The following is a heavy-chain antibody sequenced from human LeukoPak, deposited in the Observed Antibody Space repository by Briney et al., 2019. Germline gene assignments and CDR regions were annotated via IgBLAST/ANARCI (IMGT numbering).Heavy chain of an antibody. J-gene: IGHJ4*02. Sequence: SETLSLTCTVSGGSVSSGSHYWSWIRQPPGKGLEWIGYISYSGSTNYNPSLNVRVTISVDTSKNQFSLKLSSVTAADMAVYFCARLYCTRTSRKLDYWGQGNLVTVSS. CDR1: GGSVSSGSHY. D-gene: IGHD2-2*01. V-gene: IGHV4-61*01. CDR3: ARLYCTRTSRKLDY. CDR2: ISYSGST.